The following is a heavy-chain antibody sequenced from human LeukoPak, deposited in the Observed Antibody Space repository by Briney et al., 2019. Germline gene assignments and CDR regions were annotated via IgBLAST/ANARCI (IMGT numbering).Heavy chain of an antibody. V-gene: IGHV3-7*02. J-gene: IGHJ4*02. CDR2: INKDGSDT. CDR3: ARLGATTPFDF. Sequence: PGGSLRLSCAASGFSFSSSWMTWVRQAPGRGLEWVANINKDGSDTQYVASVKGRFTISRDNAKKSLYLQMNSLRDEDTAVYYCARLGATTPFDFWGQGTLVTVSS. D-gene: IGHD1-26*01. CDR1: GFSFSSSW.